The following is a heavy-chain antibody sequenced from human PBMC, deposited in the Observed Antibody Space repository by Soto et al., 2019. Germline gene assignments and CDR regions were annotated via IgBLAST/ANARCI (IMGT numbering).Heavy chain of an antibody. Sequence: QVQLVESGGGVVQSGRSLRLSCAASGFTFNDYGMHWVRQAPGKGLNWVAVIWYDGSNKDYADSVKGRFTISRDNSKNTLYLQMNSLRAEDTAVYYCARVKVARWDLELWGRGTLVTVSS. CDR1: GFTFNDYG. CDR2: IWYDGSNK. CDR3: ARVKVARWDLEL. J-gene: IGHJ2*01. D-gene: IGHD2-15*01. V-gene: IGHV3-33*01.